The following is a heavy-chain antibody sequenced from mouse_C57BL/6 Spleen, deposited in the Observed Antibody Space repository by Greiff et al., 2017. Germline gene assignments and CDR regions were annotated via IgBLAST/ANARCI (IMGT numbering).Heavy chain of an antibody. CDR3: TGRGYYFGC. J-gene: IGHJ2*01. V-gene: IGHV6-3*01. CDR2: IRMKSDNYAT. Sequence: DVMLVESGAGLVQPGGSMKLSCVASGFTFSNYWMNWVRQSPEKGLEWVAQIRMKSDNYATHYAGSVKGRFTNSRDESKSSVYLQKNNLRAEDTGVYYCTGRGYYFGCWGQGTTLTVSS. CDR1: GFTFSNYW.